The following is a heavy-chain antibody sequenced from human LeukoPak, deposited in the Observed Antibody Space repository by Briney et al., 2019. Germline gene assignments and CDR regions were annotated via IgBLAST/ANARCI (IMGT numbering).Heavy chain of an antibody. Sequence: GGSLRLSCAASGFTFNNYEMKWVRQAPGKGLEWVSYISSSGSTIYYADSVKGRFTISRDNGENSLYLQMNSLRVEDTAVYYCAREFEYRTSGAGYWGQGTLVTVSS. CDR2: ISSSGSTI. D-gene: IGHD6-6*01. J-gene: IGHJ4*02. V-gene: IGHV3-48*03. CDR1: GFTFNNYE. CDR3: AREFEYRTSGAGY.